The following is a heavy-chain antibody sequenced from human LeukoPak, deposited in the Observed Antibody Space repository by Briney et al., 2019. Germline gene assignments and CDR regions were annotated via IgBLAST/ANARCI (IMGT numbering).Heavy chain of an antibody. V-gene: IGHV1-3*01. J-gene: IGHJ3*02. D-gene: IGHD3-9*01. CDR1: GYTFTSYA. Sequence: GASVKVSCKASGYTFTSYAMHWVRQVPGQRLEWMGWINAGNGNTKYSQKFQGRVTITRDTSASTAYMELSSLRSEDTAVYYCGRDMVLRYFDWLSHDAFEICGQGTMGTVSS. CDR3: GRDMVLRYFDWLSHDAFEI. CDR2: INAGNGNT.